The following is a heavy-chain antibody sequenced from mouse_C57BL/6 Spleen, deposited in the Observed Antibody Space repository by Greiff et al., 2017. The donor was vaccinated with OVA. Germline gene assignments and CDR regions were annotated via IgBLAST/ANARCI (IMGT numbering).Heavy chain of an antibody. CDR1: GFTFSDYY. V-gene: IGHV5-16*01. CDR2: INYDGSST. Sequence: EVKVVESEGGLVQPGSSMKLSCTASGFTFSDYYMAWVRQVPEKGLEWVANINYDGSSTYYLDSLKSRFIISRDNAKNILYLQMSSLKSEDTATYYCARGRHYYGSSYGAMDYWGQGTSVTVSS. D-gene: IGHD1-1*01. J-gene: IGHJ4*01. CDR3: ARGRHYYGSSYGAMDY.